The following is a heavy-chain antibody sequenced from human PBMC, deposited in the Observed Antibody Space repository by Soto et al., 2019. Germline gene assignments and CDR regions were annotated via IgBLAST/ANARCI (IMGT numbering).Heavy chain of an antibody. Sequence: SETLSLTCTVSGGAIRTYYWTWIPPTAGKGLEWIGRIYSSGSTKYNPALQSRVTMSLDTSNNQFSLRLTSVTAADTAVYYCARGQRFSDWFDPWGQGTLVTVSS. V-gene: IGHV4-4*07. CDR1: GGAIRTYY. D-gene: IGHD3-3*01. CDR3: ARGQRFSDWFDP. CDR2: IYSSGST. J-gene: IGHJ5*02.